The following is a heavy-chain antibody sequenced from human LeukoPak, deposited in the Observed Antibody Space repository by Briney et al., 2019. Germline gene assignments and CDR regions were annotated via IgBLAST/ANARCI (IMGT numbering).Heavy chain of an antibody. Sequence: SETLSLTCTVSGGSISSSSYYWGWIRQPPGKGLEWIGYIYYSGSTNYNPSLKSRVTISVDTSKNQFSLKLTSVTAADTAAYYCAREGSSGAFDYWGQGTLVTVSS. J-gene: IGHJ4*02. CDR2: IYYSGST. CDR1: GGSISSSSYY. D-gene: IGHD3-22*01. V-gene: IGHV4-61*05. CDR3: AREGSSGAFDY.